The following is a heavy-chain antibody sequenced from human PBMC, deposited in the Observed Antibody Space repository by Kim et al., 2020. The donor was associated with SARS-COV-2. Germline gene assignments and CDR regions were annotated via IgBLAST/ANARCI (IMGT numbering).Heavy chain of an antibody. D-gene: IGHD3-22*01. CDR2: ITYDGNNQ. CDR1: GFTFSSYV. J-gene: IGHJ4*02. V-gene: IGHV3-30-3*01. Sequence: GGSLRLSCAASGFTFSSYVMHWVRQAPGKGLEWLAVITYDGNNQYYPESVKGRFIISRDNSKNTLSLQINSLRAEDTAVYYCARGPGGGPSGYYDYWGQG. CDR3: ARGPGGGPSGYYDY.